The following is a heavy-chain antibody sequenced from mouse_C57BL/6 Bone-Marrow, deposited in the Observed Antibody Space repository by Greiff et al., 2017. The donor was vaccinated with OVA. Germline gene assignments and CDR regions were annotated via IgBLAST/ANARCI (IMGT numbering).Heavy chain of an antibody. V-gene: IGHV1-59*01. CDR2: IDPSDSYT. D-gene: IGHD1-1*01. CDR3: TRRVGRSYFDY. Sequence: VQLQQPGAELVRPGTSVKLSCKASGYTFTSYWMNWVKQRPGQGLEWIGVIDPSDSYTNYTQKFKGKATLTADPSSSTAYMQLSRLTAEDSACYYCTRRVGRSYFDYWGQGTTLTVSS. J-gene: IGHJ2*01. CDR1: GYTFTSYW.